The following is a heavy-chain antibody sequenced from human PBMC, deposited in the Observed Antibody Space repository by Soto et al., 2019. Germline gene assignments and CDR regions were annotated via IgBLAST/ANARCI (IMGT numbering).Heavy chain of an antibody. CDR2: MNPTSGHA. J-gene: IGHJ6*03. D-gene: IGHD6-6*01. V-gene: IGHV1-8*01. CDR1: GYTFSSYD. Sequence: QVQLVQSGAEVKKPGASVKVSCKASGYTFSSYDIIWVRQATGQGLEWMGWMNPTSGHAGFAQKFQGRVTLTRNTSISTAYMELSSLRSEDTAVYFCARRLSSSTYYYYLDVWGKGTTVTVSS. CDR3: ARRLSSSTYYYYLDV.